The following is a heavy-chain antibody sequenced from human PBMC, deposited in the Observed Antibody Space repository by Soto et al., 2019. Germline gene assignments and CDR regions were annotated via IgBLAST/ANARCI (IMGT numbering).Heavy chain of an antibody. CDR2: IKSKTDGGTT. J-gene: IGHJ6*03. Sequence: GGSLRLSCAASGFTFSNAWMSWVRQAPGKGLEWIGRIKSKTDGGTTDYAAPVKGRFTISRDDSKNTLYLQMNSLKTEDTAVYYCTTDTLLVRLFIRTEQYYYFLYFWGQGTTV. CDR3: TTDTLLVRLFIRTEQYYYFLYF. D-gene: IGHD3-10*01. V-gene: IGHV3-15*01. CDR1: GFTFSNAW.